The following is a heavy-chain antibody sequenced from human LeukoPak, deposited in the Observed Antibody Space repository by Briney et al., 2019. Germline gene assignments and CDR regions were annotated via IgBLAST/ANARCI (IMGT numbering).Heavy chain of an antibody. D-gene: IGHD3-22*01. J-gene: IGHJ4*02. CDR3: ARRPSYDSSGYCDY. Sequence: SETLSLTGTVSGGSISSSSYYWGWIRQPPGKGLEWIGSIYYSGSTYYNPSLKSRVTISVDTSKNQFPLKLSSVTAADTAVYYCARRPSYDSSGYCDYWGQGTLVTVSS. V-gene: IGHV4-39*01. CDR2: IYYSGST. CDR1: GGSISSSSYY.